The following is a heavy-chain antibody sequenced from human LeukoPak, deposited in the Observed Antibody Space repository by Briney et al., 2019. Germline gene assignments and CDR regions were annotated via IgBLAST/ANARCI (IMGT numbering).Heavy chain of an antibody. CDR3: ARLYNYDSGDYNLYNWFDP. Sequence: SETLSLTCTVSGGSISNSSYSWGWIRQPPGKGLEWIGNMYYSGSTYYNPSLKSRVTMSVDTSKNQFSLRLSPVTAADTAIYYCARLYNYDSGDYNLYNWFDPWGQGSLVTVFS. D-gene: IGHD3-22*01. CDR1: GGSISNSSYS. V-gene: IGHV4-39*01. CDR2: MYYSGST. J-gene: IGHJ5*02.